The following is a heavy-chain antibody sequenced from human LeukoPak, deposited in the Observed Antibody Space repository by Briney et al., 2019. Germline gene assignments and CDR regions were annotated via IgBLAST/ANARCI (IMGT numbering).Heavy chain of an antibody. Sequence: TGGSLRLSCAASGFTFSSYEMNWVRQAPGKGLELVSYISSSGSTIYYADSVKGRFTISRDNAKNSLYLQMNSLRAEDTAVYYCARLGSEFLSFDPWGQGTLVTVSS. V-gene: IGHV3-48*03. CDR1: GFTFSSYE. CDR2: ISSSGSTI. J-gene: IGHJ5*02. CDR3: ARLGSEFLSFDP. D-gene: IGHD3-16*01.